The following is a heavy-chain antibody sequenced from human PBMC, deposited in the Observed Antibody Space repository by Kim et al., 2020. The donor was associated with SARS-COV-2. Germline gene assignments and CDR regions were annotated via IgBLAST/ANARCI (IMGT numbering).Heavy chain of an antibody. CDR2: TYYRSKWHN. CDR1: GDSVSSNNAA. Sequence: SQTLSLTCAISGDSVSSNNAAWNWLSQSPSRGLDWLGRTYYRSKWHNEYAPSLQSRVTINPDTSKNQFSLQLNSVTPEDTAVYYWAAGSVFDDWGQGTL. CDR3: AAGSVFDD. D-gene: IGHD6-25*01. J-gene: IGHJ4*02. V-gene: IGHV6-1*01.